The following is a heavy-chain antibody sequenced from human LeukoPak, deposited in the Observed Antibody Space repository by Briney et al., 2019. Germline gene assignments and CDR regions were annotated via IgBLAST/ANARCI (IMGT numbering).Heavy chain of an antibody. V-gene: IGHV1-2*02. J-gene: IGHJ4*02. D-gene: IGHD3-3*01. CDR1: GYTFTGYY. CDR3: ARVRYDFWSGDY. CDR2: INPNSGGT. Sequence: ASVKVSCKASGYTFTGYYMHWVRQAPGQGLEWMGWINPNSGGTNYAQKFQGRVTMTRYTSISTAYMELSRLRSDDTAVYYCARVRYDFWSGDYWGQGTLVTVSS.